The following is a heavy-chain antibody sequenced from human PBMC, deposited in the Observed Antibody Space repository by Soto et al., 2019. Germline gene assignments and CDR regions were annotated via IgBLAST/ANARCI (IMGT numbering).Heavy chain of an antibody. CDR1: GCTFNNYA. Sequence: GGSLRLSCGASGCTFNNYAMNWVLQAPGMGLEWVATISNTGGGTYYADSVKGRFTISRDNSKNTLYLQMSSLRVEDTAVYYCAKDRLAGNFDYWGQGTQVTVSS. V-gene: IGHV3-23*01. J-gene: IGHJ4*02. CDR3: AKDRLAGNFDY. CDR2: ISNTGGGT.